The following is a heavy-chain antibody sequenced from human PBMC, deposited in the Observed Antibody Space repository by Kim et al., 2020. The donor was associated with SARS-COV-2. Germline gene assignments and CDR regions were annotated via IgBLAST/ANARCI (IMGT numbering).Heavy chain of an antibody. D-gene: IGHD6-13*01. Sequence: SVKGRFTISRDNSKNTLYLQMNSRRAGDTAVYYWAKGYGSSGLRVMVDNWGQGTLVTVSS. CDR3: AKGYGSSGLRVMVDN. J-gene: IGHJ4*02. V-gene: IGHV3-23*01.